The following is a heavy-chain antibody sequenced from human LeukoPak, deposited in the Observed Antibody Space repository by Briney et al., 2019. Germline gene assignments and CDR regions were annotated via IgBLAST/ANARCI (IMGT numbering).Heavy chain of an antibody. CDR1: GGSIGIYY. CDR3: ARRQTYFDY. J-gene: IGHJ4*02. Sequence: PSETLSLTCTVSGGSIGIYYWSRIRQPPGKGLEWIGYIHTSGSTNYNPSLKSRVTLSVDTSKNQFSLKLTSVTAADTAVYYCARRQTYFDYWGQGTLVTVSS. V-gene: IGHV4-4*09. CDR2: IHTSGST.